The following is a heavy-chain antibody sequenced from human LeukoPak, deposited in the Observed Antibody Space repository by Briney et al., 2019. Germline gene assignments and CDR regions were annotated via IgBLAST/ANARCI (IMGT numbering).Heavy chain of an antibody. V-gene: IGHV1-46*01. CDR1: GYTFTSFY. CDR3: ARGGLPARSWFYP. Sequence: ASVKVSCKASGYTFTSFYMNWVLQAPGQGLEWMGIINPSSGRTTYSQKLQRTVTITTDTSTSTVYMEQCRPRSELTAVLYCARGGLPARSWFYPWGEGTLVTVSS. J-gene: IGHJ5*02. CDR2: INPSSGRT. D-gene: IGHD3/OR15-3a*01.